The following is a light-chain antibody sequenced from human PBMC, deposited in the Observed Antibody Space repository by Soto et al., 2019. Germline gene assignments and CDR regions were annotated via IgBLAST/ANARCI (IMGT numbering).Light chain of an antibody. CDR1: QSISTW. J-gene: IGKJ1*01. Sequence: DIHMTQSPSTLSASVGDRVTITCRASQSISTWLAWYQQKPGKAPKVLIYKASSLESGVPSRFSGSGSGTEFTLTTSSLQPDDFATYHCQQYYSFWTFGKGITVEIK. V-gene: IGKV1-5*03. CDR2: KAS. CDR3: QQYYSFWT.